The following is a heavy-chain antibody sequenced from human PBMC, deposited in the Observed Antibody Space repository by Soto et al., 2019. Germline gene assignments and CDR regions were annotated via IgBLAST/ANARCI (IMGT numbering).Heavy chain of an antibody. CDR1: GFTFSSYG. D-gene: IGHD6-13*01. J-gene: IGHJ6*03. Sequence: PGGSLRLSCAASGFTFSSYGMHWVRQAPGKGLEWVAVIWYDGSNKYYADSVKGRFTISRDNSKNTLYLQMNSLRAEDTAVYYCAREEGGAAPYYYYMDVWGKGTTVTV. CDR3: AREEGGAAPYYYYMDV. CDR2: IWYDGSNK. V-gene: IGHV3-33*01.